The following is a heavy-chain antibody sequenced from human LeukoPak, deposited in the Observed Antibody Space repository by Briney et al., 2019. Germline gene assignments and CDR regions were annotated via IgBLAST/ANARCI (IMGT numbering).Heavy chain of an antibody. D-gene: IGHD3-22*01. J-gene: IGHJ3*02. CDR3: AKGYKAYYFHDSGPPYI. CDR1: GGSISSGGYY. Sequence: SETLSLTCTVSGGSISSGGYYWSWIRQHPGKGLEWIGYIYYSGSTYYNPSLKSRVTISVDTSKNQFSLKLSSVTAADTAVYYCAKGYKAYYFHDSGPPYIWGQGTMVTVSS. V-gene: IGHV4-31*03. CDR2: IYYSGST.